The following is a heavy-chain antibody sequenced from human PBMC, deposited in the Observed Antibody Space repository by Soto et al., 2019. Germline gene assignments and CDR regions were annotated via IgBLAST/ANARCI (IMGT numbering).Heavy chain of an antibody. Sequence: EVHLVESGGGLVQPGRSLRLSCVASGLTFDDYAMHWVRQAPGKGLEWVSGISWNGDSSGYADSVKGRFTISRDNAKNSLFLQMNSLRADDTAVYYCAREGINNYNEYYFDSWGQGTVVTVSS. CDR2: ISWNGDSS. CDR1: GLTFDDYA. J-gene: IGHJ4*02. D-gene: IGHD4-4*01. CDR3: AREGINNYNEYYFDS. V-gene: IGHV3-9*01.